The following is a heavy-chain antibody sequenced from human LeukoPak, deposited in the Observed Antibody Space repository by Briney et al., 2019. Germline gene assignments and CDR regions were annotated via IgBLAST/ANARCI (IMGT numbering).Heavy chain of an antibody. D-gene: IGHD1-26*01. V-gene: IGHV4-39*01. CDR1: GGSISSSSYY. Sequence: SEALSLTCTVSGGSISSSSYYWGWIRQPPGKGLEWIGSIYYSGITYYNPSLKSRVTISVDTSKNQFSLKLSSVTAADTAVYYCARSGSYSFWFDPWGQGTLVTVSS. J-gene: IGHJ5*02. CDR3: ARSGSYSFWFDP. CDR2: IYYSGIT.